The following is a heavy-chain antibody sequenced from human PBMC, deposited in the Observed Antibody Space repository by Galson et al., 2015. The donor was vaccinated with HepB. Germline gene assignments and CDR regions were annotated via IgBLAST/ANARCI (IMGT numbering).Heavy chain of an antibody. J-gene: IGHJ6*02. D-gene: IGHD6-19*01. CDR3: ARESVGVAGTRYYYYCMDV. V-gene: IGHV1-3*01. CDR1: GYTFTSYA. CDR2: ISAGDGNT. Sequence: SVKVSCKASGYTFTSYAMHWVRQAPGQRLEWVGWISAGDGNTKYSQKFQGRVTITRDTSESTAYMELNSLRSEDTAVYYCARESVGVAGTRYYYYCMDVWGQGTTVTVSS.